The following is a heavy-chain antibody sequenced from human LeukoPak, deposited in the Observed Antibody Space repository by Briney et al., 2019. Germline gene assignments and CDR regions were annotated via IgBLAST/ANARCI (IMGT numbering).Heavy chain of an antibody. CDR1: GGSISSYY. CDR3: ARLITNYYYMGV. V-gene: IGHV4-4*09. D-gene: IGHD3-16*01. Sequence: SETLSLTCTVSGGSISSYYWSWIRQPPGKGLEWIGYIYTSGSTNYNPSLKSRVTISVDTSKNQFSLKLSSVTAADTAVYYCARLITNYYYMGVWGKGTTVTVSS. CDR2: IYTSGST. J-gene: IGHJ6*03.